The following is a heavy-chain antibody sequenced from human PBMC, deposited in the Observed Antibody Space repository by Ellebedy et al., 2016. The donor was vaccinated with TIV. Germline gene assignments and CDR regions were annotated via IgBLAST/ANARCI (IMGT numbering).Heavy chain of an antibody. CDR2: IYYDGSYK. CDR3: ARNGRVLEDYHYYAMDV. V-gene: IGHV3-33*08. CDR1: GFTFSTYG. Sequence: GESLKISCAASGFTFSTYGQQWVRQAPGRRLEWVAFIYYDGSYKYYADFVKCRFSISRDNSKNTLYLQMNSLRDEDTTVYYCARNGRVLEDYHYYAMDVWGQGTSVTVSS. D-gene: IGHD3-3*01. J-gene: IGHJ6*02.